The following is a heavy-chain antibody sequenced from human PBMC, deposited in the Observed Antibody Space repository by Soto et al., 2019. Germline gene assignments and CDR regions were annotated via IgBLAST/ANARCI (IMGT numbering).Heavy chain of an antibody. Sequence: SVKVSCKASGGTFSSYAISWVRQAPGQGLEWMGGIIPIFGTANYAQKFQGRVTITADKSTSTAYMELSSLRSEDTAVYYCARAYYYDSSGYYLWDYYYYGMDVWGQGTTVTVS. CDR2: IIPIFGTA. J-gene: IGHJ6*02. CDR1: GGTFSSYA. V-gene: IGHV1-69*06. CDR3: ARAYYYDSSGYYLWDYYYYGMDV. D-gene: IGHD3-22*01.